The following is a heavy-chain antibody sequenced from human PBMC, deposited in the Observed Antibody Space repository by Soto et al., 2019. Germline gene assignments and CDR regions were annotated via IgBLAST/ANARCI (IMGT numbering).Heavy chain of an antibody. CDR2: IWYDGSNK. Sequence: WGSMRLSCAASGCTFSSYGMHWVRQAPGKGLEWVAVIWYDGSNKYYADSVKGRFTISRDNSKNTLYLQMNSLRAGDTVFFYWARCENSSRCFDYWPEEPLFRSPQ. J-gene: IGHJ4*01. CDR3: ARCENSSRCFDY. CDR1: GCTFSSYG. V-gene: IGHV3-33*01. D-gene: IGHD6-6*01.